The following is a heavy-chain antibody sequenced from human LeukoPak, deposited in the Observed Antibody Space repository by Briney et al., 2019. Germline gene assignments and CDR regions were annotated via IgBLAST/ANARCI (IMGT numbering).Heavy chain of an antibody. Sequence: SETLSLTCTVSGGSISSSSYYWSWIRQHPGKGLEWIGYIYYSGSIYYNPSLKSRVTISVDTSKNQFSLKLSSVTAADTAVYYCARDHMVRQPLWGQGTLVTVSS. CDR3: ARDHMVRQPL. V-gene: IGHV4-31*03. D-gene: IGHD3-10*01. CDR2: IYYSGSI. CDR1: GGSISSSSYY. J-gene: IGHJ4*02.